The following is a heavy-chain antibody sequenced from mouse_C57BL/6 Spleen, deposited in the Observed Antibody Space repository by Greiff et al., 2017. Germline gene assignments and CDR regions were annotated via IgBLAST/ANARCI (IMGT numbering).Heavy chain of an antibody. CDR3: ARGYYRKDYFDY. CDR2: ILPGSGST. Sequence: VQLLQSGAELMKPGASVKLSCKATGYTFTGYWIAWVKQRPGHGLEWIGEILPGSGSTNYNEKFKGKATFTADTSTNTAYMQLSGLTPEDTANYCCARGYYRKDYFDYWGQGTTLTVSS. CDR1: GYTFTGYW. V-gene: IGHV1-9*01. J-gene: IGHJ2*01. D-gene: IGHD2-14*01.